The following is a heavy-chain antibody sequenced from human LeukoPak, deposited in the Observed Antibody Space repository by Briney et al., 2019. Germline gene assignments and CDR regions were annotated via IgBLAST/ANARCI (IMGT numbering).Heavy chain of an antibody. CDR2: ISAYNGNT. CDR3: ARVWSSSWYTGPFDY. V-gene: IGHV1-18*01. J-gene: IGHJ4*02. CDR1: GYTFTSYG. Sequence: GASVKVSCKASGYTFTSYGISWVRQAPGQGLEWMGWISAYNGNTNYAQKLQGRVTMTTDTSTSTAYMELRSLRSDDTAVYYCARVWSSSWYTGPFDYWGQGTLVTVSS. D-gene: IGHD6-13*01.